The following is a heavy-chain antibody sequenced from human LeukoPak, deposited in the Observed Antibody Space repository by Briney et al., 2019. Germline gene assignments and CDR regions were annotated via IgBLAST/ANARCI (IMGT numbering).Heavy chain of an antibody. CDR3: AKYCSGATCSGY. Sequence: PEGSLRLSCAASGFTFSSYSMCWVRQAPGKGPEWVSGIKESGDITYYADSVKGRFTISRDNSKNTLYLQMNSLRAEDTAKYYCAKYCSGATCSGYWGQGTLVTVSS. CDR1: GFTFSSYS. V-gene: IGHV3-23*01. CDR2: IKESGDIT. D-gene: IGHD2-15*01. J-gene: IGHJ4*02.